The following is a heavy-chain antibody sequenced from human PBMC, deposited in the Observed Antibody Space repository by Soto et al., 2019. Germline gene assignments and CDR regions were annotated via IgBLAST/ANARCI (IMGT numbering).Heavy chain of an antibody. CDR1: GYIFTHYA. CDR2: INGGNGNT. Sequence: ASVKVSGKASGYIFTHYAMHWVRQAPGQRLERMGWINGGNGNTKYSQKFQERATITRDTSASTAYIELSSLRSEDKAVYYCARDGVAAGNINFDYWGQGTLVAVSS. CDR3: ARDGVAAGNINFDY. V-gene: IGHV1-3*01. D-gene: IGHD2-15*01. J-gene: IGHJ4*02.